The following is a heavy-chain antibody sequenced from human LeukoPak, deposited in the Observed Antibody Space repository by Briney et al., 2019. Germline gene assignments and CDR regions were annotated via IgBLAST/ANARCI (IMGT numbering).Heavy chain of an antibody. D-gene: IGHD3-22*01. V-gene: IGHV1-2*02. Sequence: APVKVSCKASGYTFTGYYMHWVRQAPGQGLEWMGWINPNSGGTNYAQKFQERVTITRDMSTSTAYMELSSLRSEDTAVYYCAASNYYDSSGEEFDYWGQGTLVTVSS. CDR2: INPNSGGT. CDR1: GYTFTGYY. CDR3: AASNYYDSSGEEFDY. J-gene: IGHJ4*02.